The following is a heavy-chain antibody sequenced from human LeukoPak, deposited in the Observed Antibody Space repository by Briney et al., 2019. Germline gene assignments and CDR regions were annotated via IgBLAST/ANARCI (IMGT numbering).Heavy chain of an antibody. J-gene: IGHJ3*02. CDR2: ISNSGTTI. V-gene: IGHV3-11*01. CDR1: GFTFSDYY. CDR3: ATTRAFDI. Sequence: SGGSLRLSCAASGFTFSDYYMSWIRQAPGKGLECISYISNSGTTIYYADSVKGRFTISRDNAKKSLYLQMNSLRAEDTAVYYCATTRAFDIWGQGTMVTVSS.